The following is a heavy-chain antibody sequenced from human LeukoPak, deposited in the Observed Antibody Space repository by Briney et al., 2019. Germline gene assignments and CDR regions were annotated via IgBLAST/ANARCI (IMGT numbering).Heavy chain of an antibody. Sequence: ASVKVSCKASGYTFTSYGISWVRQAPGQGLEWMGWISAYNGNTNYAQKLQGRVTMTTETSTSTAYLELRSLRSDDTAVYYCAREPPFDRAYYYDSSGPTDYYYYGMDVWGQGTTVTVS. D-gene: IGHD3-22*01. J-gene: IGHJ6*02. CDR3: AREPPFDRAYYYDSSGPTDYYYYGMDV. V-gene: IGHV1-18*01. CDR1: GYTFTSYG. CDR2: ISAYNGNT.